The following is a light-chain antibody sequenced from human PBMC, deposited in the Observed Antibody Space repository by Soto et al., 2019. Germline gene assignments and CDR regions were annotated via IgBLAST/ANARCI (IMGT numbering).Light chain of an antibody. CDR2: GAS. J-gene: IGKJ1*01. CDR1: QSVSSSD. CDR3: HQYGISPPT. V-gene: IGKV3-20*01. Sequence: EVVLTQSARTLSLSPGERATLSCRASQSVSSSDLAWYQQKPGQAPRLLISGASNRATGTPDRFSSSGSGTDFTLTITSQEPEDFAVFYCHQYGISPPTFGRGTKVDIK.